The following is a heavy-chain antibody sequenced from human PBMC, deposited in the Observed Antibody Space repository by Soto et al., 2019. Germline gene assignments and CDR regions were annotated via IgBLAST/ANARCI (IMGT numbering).Heavy chain of an antibody. J-gene: IGHJ1*01. CDR3: AKAPAVAGTSYFQH. CDR1: GFTFDDYA. D-gene: IGHD6-19*01. V-gene: IGHV3-43D*04. Sequence: GGSLRLSCAASGFTFDDYAMHWVRQAPGKGLEWVSLISWDGGSTYYADSVKGRFTISRDNSKNSLYLQMNSLRAEDTALYYCAKAPAVAGTSYFQHWGQGTLGTVSS. CDR2: ISWDGGST.